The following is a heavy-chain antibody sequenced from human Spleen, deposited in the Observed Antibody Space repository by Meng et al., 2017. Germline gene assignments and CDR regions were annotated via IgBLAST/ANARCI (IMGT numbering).Heavy chain of an antibody. CDR3: ARGNYLYDSTGSYFFDY. J-gene: IGHJ4*02. D-gene: IGHD3-22*01. CDR2: INHSGST. Sequence: SETLSLTCAVYGGSFSGYYWSWIRQPPGKGLEWIGEINHSGSTNYNPSLKSRVTISVDTSKNQFSLKLSSVTAADTAVYYCARGNYLYDSTGSYFFDYWGQGTLVTVSS. CDR1: GGSFSGYY. V-gene: IGHV4-34*01.